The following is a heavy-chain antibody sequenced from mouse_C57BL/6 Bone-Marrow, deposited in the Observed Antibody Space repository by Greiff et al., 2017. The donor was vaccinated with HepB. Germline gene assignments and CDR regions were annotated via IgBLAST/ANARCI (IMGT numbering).Heavy chain of an antibody. J-gene: IGHJ3*01. Sequence: QVQLQQSGAELARPGASVKLSCKASGYTFTSYGISWVKQRTGQGLEWIGEIYPRSGNTYYNEKFKGKATLTADKSSSTAYMELRSLTSEDSAVYFCANIYYDYPLCFAYWGQGTLVTVSA. CDR2: IYPRSGNT. CDR3: ANIYYDYPLCFAY. V-gene: IGHV1-81*01. CDR1: GYTFTSYG. D-gene: IGHD2-4*01.